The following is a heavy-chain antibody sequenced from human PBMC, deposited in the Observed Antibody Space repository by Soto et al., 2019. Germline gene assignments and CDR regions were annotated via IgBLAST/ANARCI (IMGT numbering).Heavy chain of an antibody. Sequence: GASVKVSCKASGGTFSSYAISWVRQAPGQGLEWMGGIIPIFGTANYAQKFQGRVTITADESTSTAYMELSSLRSEDTAVYYCARVEEAAAGTLGFDYWGQGTLVTVSS. V-gene: IGHV1-69*13. J-gene: IGHJ4*02. CDR2: IIPIFGTA. D-gene: IGHD6-13*01. CDR3: ARVEEAAAGTLGFDY. CDR1: GGTFSSYA.